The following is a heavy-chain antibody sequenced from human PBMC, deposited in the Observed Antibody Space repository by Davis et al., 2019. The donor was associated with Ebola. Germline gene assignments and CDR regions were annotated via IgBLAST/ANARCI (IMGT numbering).Heavy chain of an antibody. CDR2: ISSSGSLI. D-gene: IGHD6-19*01. V-gene: IGHV3-21*01. Sequence: PGGSLRLSCAASGFTFSSYSMNWVRQAPGKGLEWVSSISSSGSLIYYADSVKGRFTISRDNAKNSLYLQMNSLRAEDTAVYYCARERPHDPPTVAGTTSYWGQGTLVTVSS. CDR3: ARERPHDPPTVAGTTSY. J-gene: IGHJ4*02. CDR1: GFTFSSYS.